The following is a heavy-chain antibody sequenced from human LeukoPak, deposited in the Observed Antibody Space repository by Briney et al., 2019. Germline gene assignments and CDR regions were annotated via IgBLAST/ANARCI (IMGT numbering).Heavy chain of an antibody. CDR3: ARARTSIDP. CDR2: IYYSGST. J-gene: IGHJ5*02. V-gene: IGHV4-61*05. CDR1: GGSISSSSYY. Sequence: PSETLSLTCTVSGGSISSSSYYWGWIRQPPGKGLEWIGYIYYSGSTDYNPSLKSRVTISVDTSKNQFSLKLSSVTAADTAVYYCARARTSIDPWGQGTLVTVSS. D-gene: IGHD1-1*01.